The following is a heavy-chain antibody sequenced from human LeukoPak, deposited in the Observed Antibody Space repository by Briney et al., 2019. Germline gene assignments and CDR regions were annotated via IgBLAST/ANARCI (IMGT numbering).Heavy chain of an antibody. J-gene: IGHJ4*02. V-gene: IGHV4-4*07. D-gene: IGHD6-13*01. CDR1: GGSISSYY. Sequence: SETLPLTCTVSGGSISSYYWSWIRQPAGKGLEWIGRIYTSGSTNYNPSLKSRVTMSVDTSKNQFSLKLSSVTAADTAVYYCARGIAAAGSEYYFDYWGQGTLVTVSS. CDR3: ARGIAAAGSEYYFDY. CDR2: IYTSGST.